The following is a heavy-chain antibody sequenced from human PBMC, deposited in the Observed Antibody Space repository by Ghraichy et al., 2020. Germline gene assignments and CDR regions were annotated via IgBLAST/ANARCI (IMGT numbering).Heavy chain of an antibody. J-gene: IGHJ6*03. CDR3: ANVPLYTRRQLHMDV. D-gene: IGHD6-13*01. CDR1: GFTFSSYA. Sequence: GGSLRLSCAASGFTFSSYAMSWVRQAPGKGLEWVSAISGSGGSTYYADSVKGRFTISRDNSKNTLYLQMNSLRAEDTAVYYCANVPLYTRRQLHMDVWGKGTTVTVSS. V-gene: IGHV3-23*01. CDR2: ISGSGGST.